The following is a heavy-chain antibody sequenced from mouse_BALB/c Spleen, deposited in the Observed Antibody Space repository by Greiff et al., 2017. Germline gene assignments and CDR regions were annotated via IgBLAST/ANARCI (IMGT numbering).Heavy chain of an antibody. J-gene: IGHJ3*01. CDR3: AAAYYRYDRFAY. CDR2: IHYSGST. Sequence: EVKLQESGPDLVKPSQSLSLTCTVTGYSITSGYSWHWIRQFPGNKLEWMGYIHYSGSTNYNPSLKSRISITRDTSKNQFFLQLNSVTTEDTATYYCAAAYYRYDRFAYWGQGTLVTVSA. V-gene: IGHV3-1*02. D-gene: IGHD2-14*01. CDR1: GYSITSGYS.